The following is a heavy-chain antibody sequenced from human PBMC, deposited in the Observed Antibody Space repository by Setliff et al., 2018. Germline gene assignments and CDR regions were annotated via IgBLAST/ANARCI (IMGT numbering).Heavy chain of an antibody. J-gene: IGHJ3*01. CDR1: GGSLSSYF. CDR3: AREVGTSTSSDAFDV. CDR2: IYTSGST. D-gene: IGHD1-26*01. V-gene: IGHV4-4*07. Sequence: NPSETLSLTCTVSGGSLSSYFWSWVRQPAGKGLEWIGRIYTSGSTNYNPSLKSRVTMSIDTSKNQFSLKLTSVTAADTAVYYCAREVGTSTSSDAFDVWGQGMMVTVSS.